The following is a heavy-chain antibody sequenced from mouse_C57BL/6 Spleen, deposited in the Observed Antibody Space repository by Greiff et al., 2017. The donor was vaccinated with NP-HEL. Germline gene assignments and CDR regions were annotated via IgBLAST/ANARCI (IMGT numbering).Heavy chain of an antibody. Sequence: QVQLQQPGAELVMPGASVKLSCKASGYTFTSYWMHWVKQRPGQGLEWIGEIDPSDSYTKYNQKFKGKSTLTVDKSSSTAYMQLSSLTSEDSAVYYCARKYYSNYGGWFAYWGQGTLVTVSA. J-gene: IGHJ3*01. CDR3: ARKYYSNYGGWFAY. D-gene: IGHD2-5*01. CDR2: IDPSDSYT. V-gene: IGHV1-69*01. CDR1: GYTFTSYW.